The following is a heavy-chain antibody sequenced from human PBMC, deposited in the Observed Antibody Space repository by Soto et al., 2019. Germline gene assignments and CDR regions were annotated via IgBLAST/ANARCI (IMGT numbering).Heavy chain of an antibody. CDR1: GFTFSNYW. V-gene: IGHV3-7*04. J-gene: IGHJ4*02. Sequence: EVQLVESGGALVQPGGSLRLSCAASGFTFSNYWMTWVRQAPGKGLEWVANIKQDGTEKYYVDSVKGRFTISRDNAKNTLFRQRNSLRAEDTAVFYCARGLRWLDSWGQGTLVTVSS. CDR3: ARGLRWLDS. D-gene: IGHD4-17*01. CDR2: IKQDGTEK.